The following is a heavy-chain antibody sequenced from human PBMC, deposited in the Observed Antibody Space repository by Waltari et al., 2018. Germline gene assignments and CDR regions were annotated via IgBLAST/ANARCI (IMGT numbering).Heavy chain of an antibody. CDR2: TRNKANSYTT. D-gene: IGHD3-3*01. Sequence: EVQLVESGGGLVQPGGSLRLSCAASGFTFSDNYMDWVRQAPGKGLEWVGRTRNKANSYTTEYAASVKGRFTISRDDSKNSLYLQMNSLKTEDTAVYYCAMLYDFWSGYYVDYWGQGTLVTVSS. V-gene: IGHV3-72*01. CDR3: AMLYDFWSGYYVDY. J-gene: IGHJ4*02. CDR1: GFTFSDNY.